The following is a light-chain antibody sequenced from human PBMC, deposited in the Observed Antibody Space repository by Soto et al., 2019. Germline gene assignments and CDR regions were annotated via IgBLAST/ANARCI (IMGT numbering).Light chain of an antibody. CDR1: QSVLASSNNKNL. CDR3: HQYYCSPPT. CDR2: GAS. J-gene: IGKJ4*01. Sequence: DIVMTQSPDSLAMSLGERATINCKSSQSVLASSNNKNLLAWYQQKPGQPPKLLIYGASTRESGVPDRFRGSGSGADFTLPISRPQADAGAVYYCHQYYCSPPTFGGGTNVEIK. V-gene: IGKV4-1*01.